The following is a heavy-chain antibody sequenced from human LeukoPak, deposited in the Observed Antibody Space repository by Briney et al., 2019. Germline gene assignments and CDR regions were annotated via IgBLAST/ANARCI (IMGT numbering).Heavy chain of an antibody. Sequence: ASVKVSCKASGYTFTSYDINWVRQATGQGLEWMGWMNPNSGNTGYAQKFQGRVTMTRNTSISTAYMELSSLRPEDTAVYYCARGYCSGGSCYSLYNYWGQGTLVTVSS. CDR3: ARGYCSGGSCYSLYNY. D-gene: IGHD2-15*01. CDR1: GYTFTSYD. CDR2: MNPNSGNT. J-gene: IGHJ4*02. V-gene: IGHV1-8*01.